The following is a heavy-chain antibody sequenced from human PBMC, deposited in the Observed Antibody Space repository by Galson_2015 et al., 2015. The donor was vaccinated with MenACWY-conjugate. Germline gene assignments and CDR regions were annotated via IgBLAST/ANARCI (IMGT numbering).Heavy chain of an antibody. CDR3: AKGGLWYSSGWYSNYYYYGMDV. CDR2: ISYDGSNK. V-gene: IGHV3-30*18. J-gene: IGHJ6*02. D-gene: IGHD6-19*01. Sequence: SLRLSCAASGFTFSSYGTHWVRQAPGKGLEWVAVISYDGSNKYYADSVKGRFTTSRDNSKNTLYLQMNSLRAEDTAVYYCAKGGLWYSSGWYSNYYYYGMDVWGQGTTVTVSS. CDR1: GFTFSSYG.